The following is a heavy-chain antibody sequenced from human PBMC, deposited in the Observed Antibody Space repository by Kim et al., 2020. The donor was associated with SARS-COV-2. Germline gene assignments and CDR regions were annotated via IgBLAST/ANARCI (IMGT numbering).Heavy chain of an antibody. CDR3: ATGGGSLAN. CDR2: SVQ. D-gene: IGHD3-16*01. V-gene: IGHV3-7*01. J-gene: IGHJ4*02. Sequence: SVQSYVDSVKGRFTISRDNAKSSLDLQMSSLRAEDTAVYYCATGGGSLANWGQGTLVTVSS.